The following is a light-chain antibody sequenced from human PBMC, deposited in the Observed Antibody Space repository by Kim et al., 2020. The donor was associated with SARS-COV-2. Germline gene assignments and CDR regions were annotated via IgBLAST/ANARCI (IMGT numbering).Light chain of an antibody. CDR1: SSDVGGYNY. CDR3: SSYTSSSTPYV. V-gene: IGLV2-14*03. CDR2: DVS. J-gene: IGLJ1*01. Sequence: QSLTISCTGTSSDVGGYNYVSWYQQHPGKAPKLMIYDVSNRPSGVSNRFSGSKSGNTASLTISGLLAEDEADYYCSSYTSSSTPYVFGTGTKVTVL.